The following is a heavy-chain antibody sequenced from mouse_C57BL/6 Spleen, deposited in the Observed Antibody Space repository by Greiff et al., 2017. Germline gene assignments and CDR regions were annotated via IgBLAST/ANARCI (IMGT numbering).Heavy chain of an antibody. CDR2: ISDGGSYT. Sequence: EVMLVESGGGLVKPGGSLKLSCAASGFTFSSYAMSWVRQTPEKRLEWVATISDGGSYTYYPENVKGRFPISRDNAKNNLYLQMSHLKSEDTAMYYCAREGNNGGFDYWGQGTTRTVSS. CDR3: AREGNNGGFDY. D-gene: IGHD2-1*01. CDR1: GFTFSSYA. J-gene: IGHJ2*01. V-gene: IGHV5-4*01.